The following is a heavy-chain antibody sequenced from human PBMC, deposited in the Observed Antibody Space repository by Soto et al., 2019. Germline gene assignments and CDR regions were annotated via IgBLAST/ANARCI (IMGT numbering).Heavy chain of an antibody. Sequence: SETLSLTCTVSGGSVSSGSYYWSWIRQPPGKGLEWIGYIYYSGSTNYNPSLKSRVPIPVDTSKNQFSLKLSSVTAADTAVYYCARGLVGANPCDYWGQGTLVTVSS. CDR1: GGSVSSGSYY. V-gene: IGHV4-61*01. CDR2: IYYSGST. D-gene: IGHD1-26*01. J-gene: IGHJ4*02. CDR3: ARGLVGANPCDY.